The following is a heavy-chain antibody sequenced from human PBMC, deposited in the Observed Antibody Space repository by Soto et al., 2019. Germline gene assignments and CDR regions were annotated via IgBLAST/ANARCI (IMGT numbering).Heavy chain of an antibody. V-gene: IGHV1-69*06. CDR3: TRMGRQSANWFDP. CDR1: GGTFNSYS. J-gene: IGHJ5*02. Sequence: QVQLVQSGAEVKTPGSSVKVSCKASGGTFNSYSIDWVRQAPGQGFEWMGGIIPMSGRPNYAQRFQGRVTFSADKSTNTVYIEVNSLTHEDTSVYYCTRMGRQSANWFDPWGQGTLVTVSS. CDR2: IIPMSGRP.